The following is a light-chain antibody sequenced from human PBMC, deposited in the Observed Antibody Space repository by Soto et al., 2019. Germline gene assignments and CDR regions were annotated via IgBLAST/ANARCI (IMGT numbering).Light chain of an antibody. Sequence: DIQMTQSPSTLSASVGDRVTITCRASQSISTWLAWYQQEPGKAPKLLIHKASSLQSGVPSRFSGSGSGTDFTLTISSLQPEDFGTYYCQQSYSVPGSFGPGTKLEIK. V-gene: IGKV1-5*03. J-gene: IGKJ2*01. CDR2: KAS. CDR1: QSISTW. CDR3: QQSYSVPGS.